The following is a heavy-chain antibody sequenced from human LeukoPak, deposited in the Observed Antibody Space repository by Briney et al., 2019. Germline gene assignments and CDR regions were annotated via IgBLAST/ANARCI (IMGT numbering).Heavy chain of an antibody. CDR1: GYTFTSYG. Sequence: SVKVSCKASGYTFTSYGISWVRQAPGQGLEWMGRIIPIFGTANYAQKFQGRVTITTDESTSTAYMELSSLRSEDTAVYYCAVNSVAGRYYFDYWGQGTLVTVSS. CDR2: IIPIFGTA. J-gene: IGHJ4*02. V-gene: IGHV1-69*05. D-gene: IGHD6-19*01. CDR3: AVNSVAGRYYFDY.